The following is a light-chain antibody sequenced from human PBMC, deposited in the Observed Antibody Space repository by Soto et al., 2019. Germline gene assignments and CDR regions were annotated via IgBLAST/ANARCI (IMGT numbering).Light chain of an antibody. CDR1: SSNIGSNT. J-gene: IGLJ1*01. V-gene: IGLV1-44*01. CDR2: SNN. CDR3: AAWDDSLNGLYV. Sequence: QSVLTQPPSASGTPGQRVTISCSGSSSNIGSNTVNWYQQLPGTAPTLLIYSNNQRPSGVPDRVSGSKSGTAASLAISGLQSEDEADYYCAAWDDSLNGLYVFGTGTKVTVL.